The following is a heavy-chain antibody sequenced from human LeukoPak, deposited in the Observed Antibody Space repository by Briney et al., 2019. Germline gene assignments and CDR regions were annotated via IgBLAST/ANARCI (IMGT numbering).Heavy chain of an antibody. J-gene: IGHJ4*02. D-gene: IGHD6-13*01. CDR1: GGSITSSSYY. V-gene: IGHV4-39*07. CDR3: ARHGSSWYLDY. CDR2: IYYSGNT. Sequence: PSETLSLTCTVSGGSITSSSYYWGWIRQPPGRGLEWIGSIYYSGNTYYNPSLKSRVTISVDTSKNQFSLRLSSVTAADTAVYYCARHGSSWYLDYWGQGTLVTVSS.